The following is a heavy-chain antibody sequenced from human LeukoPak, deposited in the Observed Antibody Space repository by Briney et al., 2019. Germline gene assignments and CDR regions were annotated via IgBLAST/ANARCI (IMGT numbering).Heavy chain of an antibody. J-gene: IGHJ5*02. Sequence: SQTLSLTCALSGDSVSSNSAAWNWLRQSPSRGLEWLGRTYYRSNWGNDYAVSVERRISINPDTSKNQFSLQLNSVTPEDTAVYYCARGGYCNSTTCYFNDWFDPWGQGTLVTVSS. V-gene: IGHV6-1*01. CDR1: GDSVSSNSAA. CDR2: TYYRSNWGN. CDR3: ARGGYCNSTTCYFNDWFDP. D-gene: IGHD2-2*01.